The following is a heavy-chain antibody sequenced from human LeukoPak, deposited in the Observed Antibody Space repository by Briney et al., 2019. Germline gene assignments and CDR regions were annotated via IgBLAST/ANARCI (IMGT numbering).Heavy chain of an antibody. CDR1: GHTLTELS. CDR3: ATNMNSGSYYYFDY. J-gene: IGHJ4*02. D-gene: IGHD1-26*01. Sequence: ASVKVSCKVSGHTLTELSMHWVRQAPGKGLEWMGGFDPEDGETIYAQKFQGRVTMTEDTSTDTAYMELSSLRSEDTAVYYCATNMNSGSYYYFDYWGQGTLVTVSS. V-gene: IGHV1-24*01. CDR2: FDPEDGET.